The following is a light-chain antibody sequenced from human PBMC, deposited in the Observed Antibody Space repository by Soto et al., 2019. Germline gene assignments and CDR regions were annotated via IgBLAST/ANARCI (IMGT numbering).Light chain of an antibody. CDR3: QKYNSAPWT. J-gene: IGKJ1*01. Sequence: DLQMTQSPSSLSASVGDRVTITCRASQGISYYLAWYQQKPGKAPKVLIHGASTLGSGVPSRFSGSGSGTDFTLTISSLQPEDVGTYYCQKYNSAPWTFGQGTKVEIK. V-gene: IGKV1-27*01. CDR2: GAS. CDR1: QGISYY.